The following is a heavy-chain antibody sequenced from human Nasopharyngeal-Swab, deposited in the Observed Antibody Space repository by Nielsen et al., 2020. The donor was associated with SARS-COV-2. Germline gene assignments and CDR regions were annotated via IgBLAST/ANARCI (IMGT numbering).Heavy chain of an antibody. J-gene: IGHJ4*02. CDR3: AKDPSAYDYVWGSSRYRGYFDY. D-gene: IGHD3-16*02. CDR2: ISGSGGST. CDR1: GFTFSSYA. Sequence: ETLSLTCAASGFTFSSYAMSWVRQAPGKGLEWVSAISGSGGSTYYADSVKGRFTISRDNSKNTLYLQMNSLRAEDTAVYYCAKDPSAYDYVWGSSRYRGYFDYWGQGTLVTVSS. V-gene: IGHV3-23*01.